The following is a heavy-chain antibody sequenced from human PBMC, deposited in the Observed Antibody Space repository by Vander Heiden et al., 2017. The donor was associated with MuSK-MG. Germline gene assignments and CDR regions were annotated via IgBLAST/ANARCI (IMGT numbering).Heavy chain of an antibody. V-gene: IGHV3-21*01. J-gene: IGHJ4*02. Sequence: EVQLVESGGGLVKPGGSLRLSCAASGFTFSRDSMNWVRQAPGKGLEWVSSISSSSSYIYYADSVKGRFTISRDNAKNSLYLQMNSLRAEDTAVYYCARDPYYGSGSYYIDFDYWGQGTLVTVSS. CDR3: ARDPYYGSGSYYIDFDY. CDR1: GFTFSRDS. D-gene: IGHD3-10*01. CDR2: ISSSSSYI.